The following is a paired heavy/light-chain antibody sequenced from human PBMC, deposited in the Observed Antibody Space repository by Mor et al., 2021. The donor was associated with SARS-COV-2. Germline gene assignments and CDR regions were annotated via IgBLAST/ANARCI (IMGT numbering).Heavy chain of an antibody. V-gene: IGHV3-21*01. CDR3: ARDKGPSYGDYVFPVLYYYYYYGMDV. CDR2: ISSSSSYI. CDR1: GFTFSSYS. J-gene: IGHJ6*02. D-gene: IGHD4-17*01. Sequence: EVQLVESGGGLVKPGGSLRLSCAASGFTFSSYSMNWVRQAPGKGLEWVSSISSSSSYIYYADSVKGRFTISRDNAKNSLYLQMNSLRAEDTAVYYCARDKGPSYGDYVFPVLYYYYYYGMDVWGQGTTVTVSS.
Light chain of an antibody. V-gene: IGKV3-20*01. CDR1: QSVSSSY. Sequence: EIVLTQSPGTLSLSPGERATLSCRASQSVSSSYLAWYQQKPGQAPRLLIYGASSRATGIPDRFSGSGSGTDFTLTISRLEPEDFAVYYCQQYGSSPPISFGQGTRLEIK. J-gene: IGKJ5*01. CDR3: QQYGSSPPIS. CDR2: GAS.